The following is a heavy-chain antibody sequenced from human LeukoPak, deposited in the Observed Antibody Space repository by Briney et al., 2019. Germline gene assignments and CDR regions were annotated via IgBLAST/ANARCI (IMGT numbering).Heavy chain of an antibody. CDR1: GGSISSYY. CDR2: IYYSGST. D-gene: IGHD2-15*01. J-gene: IGHJ5*02. Sequence: SETLSLTCTVSGGSISSYYWSWIRQPPGKGLEWIGYIYYSGSTNYNPSLKSRVTISVDTSKNQFSLKLSSVTAADTAVYYCASGVLCSGGSCWNSWFDPWGQGTLVTVSS. V-gene: IGHV4-59*01. CDR3: ASGVLCSGGSCWNSWFDP.